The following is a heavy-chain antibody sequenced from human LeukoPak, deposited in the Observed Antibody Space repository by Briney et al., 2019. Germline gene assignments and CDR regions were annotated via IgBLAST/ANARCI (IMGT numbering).Heavy chain of an antibody. CDR1: GGSISSSSYY. V-gene: IGHV4-39*01. CDR3: ARTRYSSGWSSLDY. CDR2: IYYSGST. Sequence: SETLSLTCTVSGGSISSSSYYWGWIRQPPGKGLEWIGSIYYSGSTYYNPSLKSRVTISVDTSKNQFSLKLSSVTAADTAVYYCARTRYSSGWSSLDYWGQGTLVTVSS. J-gene: IGHJ4*02. D-gene: IGHD6-19*01.